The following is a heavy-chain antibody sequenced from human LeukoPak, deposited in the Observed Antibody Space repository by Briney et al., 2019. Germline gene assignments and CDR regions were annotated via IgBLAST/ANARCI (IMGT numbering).Heavy chain of an antibody. V-gene: IGHV1-46*01. CDR3: ARDLAHLTDSYYFDY. CDR2: INPSGGSA. J-gene: IGHJ4*02. D-gene: IGHD3-3*01. Sequence: ASVKVSCKASGYTFTSCAMHLVRQAPGQGLEWMGIINPSGGSASYAQKFQGRVTMTGDTSTRTVYMKLSSLRSDDTDVYYCARDLAHLTDSYYFDYWGQGTLVTVSS. CDR1: GYTFTSCA.